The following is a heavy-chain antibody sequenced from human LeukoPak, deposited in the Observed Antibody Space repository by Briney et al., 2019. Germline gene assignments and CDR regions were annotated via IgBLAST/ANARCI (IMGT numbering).Heavy chain of an antibody. CDR3: ARHEGLGRRQWSGTA. CDR2: IDPSDSYT. Sequence: GESLKISCKGSGYSFTSYWISWVRQMPGKGLEWMGRIDPSDSYTNYSPSFQGHVTISADKSISTAYLQWSSLKASDTAMYYCARHEGLGRRQWSGTAWGQGTLVTVSS. V-gene: IGHV5-10-1*01. D-gene: IGHD1-14*01. J-gene: IGHJ4*02. CDR1: GYSFTSYW.